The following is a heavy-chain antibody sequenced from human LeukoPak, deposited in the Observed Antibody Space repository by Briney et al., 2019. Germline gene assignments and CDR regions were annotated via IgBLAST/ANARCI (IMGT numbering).Heavy chain of an antibody. V-gene: IGHV3-21*01. D-gene: IGHD1-26*01. CDR3: ARGRELSPTRRLNWFDP. CDR1: GFTFSSYS. Sequence: PGGSLRLSCAASGFTFSSYSMNWVRQAPGKGLEWVSSISSSSSYLYYADSVKGRFTITRDNAKNSLYLQMNSLRAEDTAVYYCARGRELSPTRRLNWFDPWGQGTLVTVSS. J-gene: IGHJ5*02. CDR2: ISSSSSYL.